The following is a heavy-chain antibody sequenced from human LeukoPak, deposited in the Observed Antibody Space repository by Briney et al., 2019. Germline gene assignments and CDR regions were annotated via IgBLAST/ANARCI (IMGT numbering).Heavy chain of an antibody. J-gene: IGHJ3*02. CDR3: ARDLTMMSAFDI. CDR1: GFTFSDYY. CDR2: ISSSGSTI. V-gene: IGHV3-11*01. Sequence: PGVSLRLSCAASGFTFSDYYMSWIRQAPGPGLEWVSYISSSGSTIYYADSVKGQFNISRDHAKNSLYLQMNSLRAEDTAVYYCARDLTMMSAFDIWGQGTMVTVSS. D-gene: IGHD3-22*01.